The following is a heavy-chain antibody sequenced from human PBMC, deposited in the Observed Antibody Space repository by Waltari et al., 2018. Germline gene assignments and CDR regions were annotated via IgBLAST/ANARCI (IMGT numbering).Heavy chain of an antibody. CDR1: GGSFSGYY. J-gene: IGHJ4*02. V-gene: IGHV4-34*01. CDR3: ARGKGCSGGSCYSGYGY. D-gene: IGHD2-15*01. Sequence: QVQLQQWGAGLLKPSETLSLTCAVYGGSFSGYYWSWIRQPPGKGLEWIGEINHSGSTNYNPSLKSRVTISVDTSKNQFSLKLSSVTAADTAVYYCARGKGCSGGSCYSGYGYWGQGTLVTVSS. CDR2: INHSGST.